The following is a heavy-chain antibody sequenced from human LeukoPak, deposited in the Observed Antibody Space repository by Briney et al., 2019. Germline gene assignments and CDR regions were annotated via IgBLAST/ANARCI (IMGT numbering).Heavy chain of an antibody. Sequence: PGGSLRLSCAASGFTFSSYCMSWVRQAPGKGLEWVANINQDGSEKYYVDSVKGRFTISRDNAKNSLYLQMNSLRAEDTAVYYCARDVMGCSSTGCFFDSWGQGTLVTVSS. CDR3: ARDVMGCSSTGCFFDS. J-gene: IGHJ4*02. V-gene: IGHV3-7*01. D-gene: IGHD2-2*01. CDR2: INQDGSEK. CDR1: GFTFSSYC.